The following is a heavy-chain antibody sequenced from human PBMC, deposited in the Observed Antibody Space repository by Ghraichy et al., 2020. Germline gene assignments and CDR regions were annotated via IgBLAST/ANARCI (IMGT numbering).Heavy chain of an antibody. D-gene: IGHD2/OR15-2a*01. CDR1: GGSISSGSYY. J-gene: IGHJ3*02. V-gene: IGHV4-61*02. CDR3: ARDEGFNSFGVDAFDI. CDR2: IYTSGST. Sequence: SETLSLTCTVSGGSISSGSYYWSWIRQPAGKGLEWIGRIYTSGSTNYNPSLKSRVTISVDTSKNQFSLKLSSVTAADTAVYYCARDEGFNSFGVDAFDIWGQGTMVTVSS.